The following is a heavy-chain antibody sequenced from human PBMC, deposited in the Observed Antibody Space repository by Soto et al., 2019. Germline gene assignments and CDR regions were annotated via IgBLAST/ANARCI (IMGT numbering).Heavy chain of an antibody. D-gene: IGHD3-3*01. CDR1: GGTFSSYA. J-gene: IGHJ4*02. Sequence: QVQLVQSGAEVKKPGSSVKVSCKASGGTFSSYAISWVRQAPGQGLEWMGGIIPIFGTANYAQKFQGRVTSXXDXSMXTAYMELSSLRSEDTAVYYCARDHYRASGYYHPDYWGQGTLVTVSS. CDR3: ARDHYRASGYYHPDY. V-gene: IGHV1-69*12. CDR2: IIPIFGTA.